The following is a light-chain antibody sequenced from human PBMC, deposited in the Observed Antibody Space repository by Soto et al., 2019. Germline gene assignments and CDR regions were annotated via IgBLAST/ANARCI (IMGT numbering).Light chain of an antibody. CDR2: GAS. V-gene: IGKV3-20*01. Sequence: EIVLTQSPGTLSLSPGERATLSCRASQSVSNKYLAWYQQKPGQAPRLLIYGASDRATGIPDRFSGSGCGTDFTLTISRLEPEDFAVYYCQQYGSSGTFGQGTKVDIK. J-gene: IGKJ1*01. CDR1: QSVSNKY. CDR3: QQYGSSGT.